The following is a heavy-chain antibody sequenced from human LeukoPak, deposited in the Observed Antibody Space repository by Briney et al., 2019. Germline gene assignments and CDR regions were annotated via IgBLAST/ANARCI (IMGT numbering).Heavy chain of an antibody. Sequence: GGSLRLSCAASGFTFSSYWMHWVRQAPGKGLEWVSAISGSGGSTYYADSVKGRFTISRDNSKNTLYLQMNSLRAEDTAVYYCAKDQWESTGPFDYWGQGTLVTVSS. D-gene: IGHD1-26*01. CDR1: GFTFSSYW. CDR2: ISGSGGST. J-gene: IGHJ4*02. V-gene: IGHV3-23*01. CDR3: AKDQWESTGPFDY.